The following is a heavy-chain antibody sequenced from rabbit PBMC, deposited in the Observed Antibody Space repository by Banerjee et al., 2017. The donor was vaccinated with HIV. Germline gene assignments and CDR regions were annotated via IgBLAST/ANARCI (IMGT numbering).Heavy chain of an antibody. Sequence: QEQLEESGGDLVKPEGSLTLTCTASGFTLSSYWIYWVRQAPGKGLEWIACIYTDVGSIVYASWAKGRFTISKPSSTTVTLQMTSLTAADTATYFCARHVHFVGSDLWGPGTLVTVS. J-gene: IGHJ4*01. D-gene: IGHD3-1*01. CDR2: IYTDVGSI. CDR1: GFTLSSYW. CDR3: ARHVHFVGSDL. V-gene: IGHV1S45*01.